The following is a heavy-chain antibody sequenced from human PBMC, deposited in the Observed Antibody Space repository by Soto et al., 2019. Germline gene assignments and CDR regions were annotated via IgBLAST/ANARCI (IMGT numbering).Heavy chain of an antibody. CDR1: GGSISSSSYY. CDR2: IYYSGST. CDR3: ARGAYSSSCPDY. Sequence: PSETLSLTCTVSGGSISSSSYYWGWIRQPPGKGLEWIGSIYYSGSTYYNPSLKSRVTISVDTSIRTAYMELSRLRSDGTAVYYCARGAYSSSCPDYWGQGTLVTVSS. V-gene: IGHV4-39*02. J-gene: IGHJ4*02. D-gene: IGHD6-6*01.